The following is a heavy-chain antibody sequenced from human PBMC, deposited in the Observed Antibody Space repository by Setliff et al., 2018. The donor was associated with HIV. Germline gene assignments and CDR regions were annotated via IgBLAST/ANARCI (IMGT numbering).Heavy chain of an antibody. D-gene: IGHD3-16*01. CDR2: INPANGYT. Sequence: ASVKVSCKASGYIFNNYAIHWVRQAPGQRPECMGWINPANGYTKFSQNFQGRVTLTRDTSASTAYMEMSSLSSEDTAVYYCANGGSGGQFDYWGQGTLVTVSS. CDR1: GYIFNNYA. CDR3: ANGGSGGQFDY. V-gene: IGHV1-3*01. J-gene: IGHJ4*02.